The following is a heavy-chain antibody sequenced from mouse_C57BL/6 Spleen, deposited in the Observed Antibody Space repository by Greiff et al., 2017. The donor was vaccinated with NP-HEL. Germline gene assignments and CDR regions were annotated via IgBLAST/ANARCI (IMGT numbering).Heavy chain of an antibody. CDR3: ASYGSSYWAMDY. D-gene: IGHD1-1*01. J-gene: IGHJ4*01. CDR2: ISSGGSYT. Sequence: EVHLVESGGDLVKPGGSLKLSCAASGFTFSSYGMSWVRQTPDKRLEWVATISSGGSYTYYPDSVKGRFTISRDNAKNTLYLQMSSLKSEDTAMYYCASYGSSYWAMDYWGQGTSVTVSS. CDR1: GFTFSSYG. V-gene: IGHV5-6*01.